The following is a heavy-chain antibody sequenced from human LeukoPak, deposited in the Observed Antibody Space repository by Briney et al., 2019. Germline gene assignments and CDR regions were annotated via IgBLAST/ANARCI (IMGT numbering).Heavy chain of an antibody. CDR2: ISGSGGST. CDR1: GFTFSSYG. V-gene: IGHV3-23*01. CDR3: AKGQVAATLYYYYYYMDV. Sequence: AGGSLRLSCAASGFTFSSYGMSWVRQAPGKGLEWVSAISGSGGSTYYADSVKGRFTISRDNSKNTLYLQMNSLRAEDTAVYYCAKGQVAATLYYYYYYMDVWGKGTTVTISS. D-gene: IGHD2-15*01. J-gene: IGHJ6*03.